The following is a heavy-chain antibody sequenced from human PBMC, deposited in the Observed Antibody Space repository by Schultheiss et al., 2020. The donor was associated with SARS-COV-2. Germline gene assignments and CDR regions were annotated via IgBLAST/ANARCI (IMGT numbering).Heavy chain of an antibody. CDR2: ISSSSSYI. CDR3: AKDRWYQLLTYGMDV. Sequence: GESLKISCKGSGYSFTSYWISWVRQAPGKGLEWVSSISSSSSYIYYADSVKGRFTISRDNAKNSLYLQMNSLRAEDTALYYCAKDRWYQLLTYGMDVWGQGTTVTVSS. V-gene: IGHV3-21*04. J-gene: IGHJ6*02. D-gene: IGHD2-2*01. CDR1: GYSFTSYW.